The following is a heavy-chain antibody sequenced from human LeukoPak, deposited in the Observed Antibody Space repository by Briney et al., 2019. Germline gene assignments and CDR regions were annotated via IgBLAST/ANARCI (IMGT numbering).Heavy chain of an antibody. V-gene: IGHV3-30-3*01. D-gene: IGHD2-15*01. CDR1: GFTFSNFA. Sequence: GGSLRLSCAASGFTFSNFAMHWVRQAPGKGLEWVAVISNDRSDKYYADSVKGRFTISRDNSKITLYLQINSLRTEDTAVYYCARLETRGSAQAGGDYWGQGTLVTVSS. CDR3: ARLETRGSAQAGGDY. CDR2: ISNDRSDK. J-gene: IGHJ4*02.